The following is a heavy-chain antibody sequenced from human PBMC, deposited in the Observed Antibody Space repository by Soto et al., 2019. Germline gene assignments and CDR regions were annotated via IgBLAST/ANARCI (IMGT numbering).Heavy chain of an antibody. V-gene: IGHV3-23*01. Sequence: GGSLRLSCSASGFTFISYAMTWVRQAPGKGLEWVSAISGSGGSTYYADSVKGRFTISRDNSKNTLYLQMNSLRAEDTAVYYCAKDRIAVAGKTDFDYWGQGTLVTVSS. CDR2: ISGSGGST. CDR1: GFTFISYA. J-gene: IGHJ4*02. CDR3: AKDRIAVAGKTDFDY. D-gene: IGHD6-19*01.